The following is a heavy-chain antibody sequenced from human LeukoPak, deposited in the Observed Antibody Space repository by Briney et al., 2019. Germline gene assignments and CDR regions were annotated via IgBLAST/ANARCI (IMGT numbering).Heavy chain of an antibody. Sequence: KPGGSLRLSCAASGFTFSDYYMSWIRQAPGKGLEWVSYISSSGSTIYYADSVKGRFTISRDNAKNSLYLQMNSLRAEDTAVYYCATDRNSGKYYDYWGQGTLVTVSS. D-gene: IGHD1-26*01. J-gene: IGHJ4*02. CDR3: ATDRNSGKYYDY. CDR2: ISSSGSTI. V-gene: IGHV3-11*04. CDR1: GFTFSDYY.